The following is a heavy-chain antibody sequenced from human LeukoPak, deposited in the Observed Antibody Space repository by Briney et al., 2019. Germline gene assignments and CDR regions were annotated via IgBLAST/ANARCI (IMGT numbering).Heavy chain of an antibody. Sequence: SETLSLTCTVSGGSISSGSYYWSWIRQPAGKGLEWIGRIYTSGSTNYNPSLKSRVTISVDTSKNQFSLKLSSVTAADTAVYYCASQYYDSLAPLDYWGQGTLVTVSS. V-gene: IGHV4-61*02. D-gene: IGHD3-22*01. CDR1: GGSISSGSYY. CDR2: IYTSGST. J-gene: IGHJ4*02. CDR3: ASQYYDSLAPLDY.